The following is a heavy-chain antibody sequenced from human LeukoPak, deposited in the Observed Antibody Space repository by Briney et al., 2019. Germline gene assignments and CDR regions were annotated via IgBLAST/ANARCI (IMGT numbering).Heavy chain of an antibody. V-gene: IGHV3-21*04. CDR1: GFTFSSYS. D-gene: IGHD1-14*01. CDR3: AKGGSFSEGNIDY. J-gene: IGHJ4*02. CDR2: ISSSSSYI. Sequence: PGGSLRLSCAASGFTFSSYSMNWVRQAPGKGLEWVSSISSSSSYIYYADSVKGRFTISRDNAKNSLYLQMNSLRADDTAVYYCAKGGSFSEGNIDYWGQGILVTVSS.